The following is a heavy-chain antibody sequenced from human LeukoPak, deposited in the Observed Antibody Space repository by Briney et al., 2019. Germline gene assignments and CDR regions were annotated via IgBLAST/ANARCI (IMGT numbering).Heavy chain of an antibody. CDR3: ARSSVVSVRRYNWNDSPSGVVVMDV. CDR1: GYTFTYCS. CDR2: ITLYNGNT. D-gene: IGHD1-1*01. Sequence: ASVKVSCKASGYTFTYCSLHWLQQAPGQGLEGMRWITLYNGNTNYAKKFQGRVTITRDVSLRTAYIELSSLRSEDSAVYYWARSSVVSVRRYNWNDSPSGVVVMDVWGKGTTVTVSS. J-gene: IGHJ6*04. V-gene: IGHV1-68*01.